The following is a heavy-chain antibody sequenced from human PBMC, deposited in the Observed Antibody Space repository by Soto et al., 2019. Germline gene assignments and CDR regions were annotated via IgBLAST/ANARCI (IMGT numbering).Heavy chain of an antibody. J-gene: IGHJ4*02. D-gene: IGHD2-15*01. CDR1: GFTFSSYG. CDR3: ARGSRDTRALGYCSGGSCYGVRSNLDY. V-gene: IGHV3-33*01. Sequence: GGSLRLSCAASGFTFSSYGMHWVRQAPGKGLEWVAVIWYDGSNKYYADSVKGRFTISRDNSKNTLYLQMNSLRAEDTAVYYCARGSRDTRALGYCSGGSCYGVRSNLDYWGQGTLVTVSS. CDR2: IWYDGSNK.